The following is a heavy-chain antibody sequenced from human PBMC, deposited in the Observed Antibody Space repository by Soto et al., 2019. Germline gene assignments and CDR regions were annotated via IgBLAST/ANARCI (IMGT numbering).Heavy chain of an antibody. J-gene: IGHJ4*02. CDR1: GGSFSGYY. Sequence: QVQLQQWGAGLLKPSETLSLTCAVYGGSFSGYYWSWIRQPPGKGLEWIGEINHSGSTNYNPSLKSRVTISVDTSKNQFSLKLSSVTAADTAVYYCASEGYCSSTSCSRGLDYWGQGTLVTVSS. CDR3: ASEGYCSSTSCSRGLDY. CDR2: INHSGST. V-gene: IGHV4-34*01. D-gene: IGHD2-2*01.